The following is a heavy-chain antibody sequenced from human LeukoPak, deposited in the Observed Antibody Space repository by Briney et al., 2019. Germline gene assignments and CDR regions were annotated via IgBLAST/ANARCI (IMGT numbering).Heavy chain of an antibody. CDR2: VSAYNGNT. CDR1: GYTFTSYG. D-gene: IGHD5-24*01. J-gene: IGHJ4*02. CDR3: ARDNPTGGWLQFSPQYFDY. Sequence: GASVKVSCKASGYTFTSYGISWVRQAPGQGLEWMGWVSAYNGNTNYAQKLQGRVTMTTDTSTSTAYMELRSLRSDDTAVYYCARDNPTGGWLQFSPQYFDYWGQGTLVTVSS. V-gene: IGHV1-18*01.